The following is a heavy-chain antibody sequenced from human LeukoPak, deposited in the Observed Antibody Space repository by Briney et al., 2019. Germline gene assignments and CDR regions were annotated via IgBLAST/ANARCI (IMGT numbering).Heavy chain of an antibody. V-gene: IGHV3-7*01. CDR2: INQDGSDK. Sequence: GGSLRLSCAASGFTFNSYWMRWVRQAPGKGLEWVANINQDGSDKKYVDSVRGRFTTSRDNAKNALYLQMVSLRVEDTALYYCARDRLPARWSGQDVWGQGTTVTVSS. CDR1: GFTFNSYW. D-gene: IGHD3-10*01. J-gene: IGHJ6*02. CDR3: ARDRLPARWSGQDV.